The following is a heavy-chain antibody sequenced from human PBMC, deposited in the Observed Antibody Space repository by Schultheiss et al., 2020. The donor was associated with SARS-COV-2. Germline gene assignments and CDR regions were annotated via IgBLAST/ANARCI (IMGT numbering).Heavy chain of an antibody. D-gene: IGHD4-11*01. Sequence: SETLSLTCTVSGGSISSGDYYWSWIRQHPGKGLEWIGYIYYSGSTYYNPSLKSRVTISVDTSKNQFSLKVSSVTAADTAVYYCARTVIGYYFDYWGQGTLVTVSS. V-gene: IGHV4-30-4*01. J-gene: IGHJ4*02. CDR3: ARTVIGYYFDY. CDR2: IYYSGST. CDR1: GGSISSGDYY.